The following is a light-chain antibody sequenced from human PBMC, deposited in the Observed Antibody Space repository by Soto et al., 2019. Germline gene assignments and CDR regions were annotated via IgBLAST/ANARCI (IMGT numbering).Light chain of an antibody. CDR3: SSYTSSSTYV. Sequence: QSVLTQPRSVSGSPGQSVTISCTGTSSDVGGYNYVSWYQQPPGKAPKVMIYAVSKRPSGAPDRFSGSKSGNTASLTISGLQAEDEADYYCSSYTSSSTYVFGTGTKVTVL. CDR1: SSDVGGYNY. J-gene: IGLJ1*01. V-gene: IGLV2-11*01. CDR2: AVS.